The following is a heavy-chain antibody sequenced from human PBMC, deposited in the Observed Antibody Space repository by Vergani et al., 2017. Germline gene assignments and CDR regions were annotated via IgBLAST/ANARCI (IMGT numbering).Heavy chain of an antibody. CDR2: ISAYNGNT. V-gene: IGHV1-18*01. CDR3: AGGGATVTTVVDYYYVMDV. D-gene: IGHD4-17*01. J-gene: IGHJ6*02. CDR1: GYTFTSYG. Sequence: QVQLVQSGAEVKQPGASVKVSCKASGYTFTSYGISWVRQAPGQGLEWMGWISAYNGNTNYAQKLQGRVTMTTDTSTSTAYMELRSLRSDDTAVYYCAGGGATVTTVVDYYYVMDVWGQGTTVTVSS.